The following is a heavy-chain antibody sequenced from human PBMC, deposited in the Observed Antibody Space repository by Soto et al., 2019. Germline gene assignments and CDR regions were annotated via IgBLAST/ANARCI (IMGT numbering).Heavy chain of an antibody. CDR3: AKDQYATTTTFYNYYYAMDV. J-gene: IGHJ6*02. V-gene: IGHV3-30*18. D-gene: IGHD2-8*01. Sequence: GGSLRLSCAASGFTFSSYGMHWVRQAPGKGLEWVAVISFDGSETHYADSVKGRITVSRDNPKNSMYLQMSSLREDDTAVYHCAKDQYATTTTFYNYYYAMDVWGQGTTVTGLL. CDR2: ISFDGSET. CDR1: GFTFSSYG.